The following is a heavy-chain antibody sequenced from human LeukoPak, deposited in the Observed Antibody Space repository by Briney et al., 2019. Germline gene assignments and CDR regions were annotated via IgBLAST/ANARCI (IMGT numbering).Heavy chain of an antibody. CDR2: IFYSGRT. J-gene: IGHJ3*02. D-gene: IGHD2-15*01. CDR1: GRSMSSYY. CDR3: GRLSTRFCSGGTCYTNGAVDI. V-gene: IGHV4-59*08. Sequence: SETLSLTCTASGRSMSSYYGRWIRQPPGEWLGWVGYIFYSGRTTYNPSIKSRVTMSVDTSSTQFSLRLSSVTCADTALYYCGRLSTRFCSGGTCYTNGAVDIWGQGTRVTVSS.